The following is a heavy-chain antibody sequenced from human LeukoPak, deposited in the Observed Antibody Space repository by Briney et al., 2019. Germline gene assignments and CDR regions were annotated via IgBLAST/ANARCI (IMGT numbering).Heavy chain of an antibody. CDR3: VRGVGSLRKREAFDI. CDR2: INHSGST. J-gene: IGHJ3*02. CDR1: GGSFSGLY. V-gene: IGHV4-34*01. Sequence: SETLSLTCAVYGGSFSGLYWSWIRQFPGKGLEWIGEINHSGSTNYNPSLKSRVTISIDTSKNQFSLRLSSVTAADTAVYYCVRGVGSLRKREAFDIWGQGIMVTVSS. D-gene: IGHD5-24*01.